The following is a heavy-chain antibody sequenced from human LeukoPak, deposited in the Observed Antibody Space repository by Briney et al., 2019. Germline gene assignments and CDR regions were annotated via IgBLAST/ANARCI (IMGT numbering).Heavy chain of an antibody. CDR2: INRSGST. V-gene: IGHV4-34*01. CDR1: GGSFSGYY. D-gene: IGHD2-2*01. CDR3: ARRVVPSAPWFDP. J-gene: IGHJ5*02. Sequence: SETLSLTCAVYGGSFSGYYWSWIRQPPGKGLEWIGEINRSGSTNYNPSLKSRVTISVDTSKNQFSLKLSSVTAADTAVYYCARRVVPSAPWFDPWGQGTLVTVSS.